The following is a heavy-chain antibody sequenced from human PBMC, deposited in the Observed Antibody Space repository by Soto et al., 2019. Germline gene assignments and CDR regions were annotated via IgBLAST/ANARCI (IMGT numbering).Heavy chain of an antibody. Sequence: EVQLLESGGGLVQPGGSLRLSCAASGFTFSSYAMNWVRQAPGKGLEWVSAISGSGGSTYYADSVKGRFTISRDNSKNTLYLQMNSLRAEDTAVYYCAKDRYYYDSSGYFDYWGHGTLVTVSS. J-gene: IGHJ4*01. CDR3: AKDRYYYDSSGYFDY. D-gene: IGHD3-22*01. CDR2: ISGSGGST. V-gene: IGHV3-23*01. CDR1: GFTFSSYA.